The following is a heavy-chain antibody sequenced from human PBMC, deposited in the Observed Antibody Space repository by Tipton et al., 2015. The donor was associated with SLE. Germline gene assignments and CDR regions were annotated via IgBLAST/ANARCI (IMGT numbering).Heavy chain of an antibody. CDR3: ARDAYSGYDFDAFDI. CDR1: GGSISSHY. CDR2: IDYSGSN. D-gene: IGHD5-12*01. Sequence: TLSLTCTVSGGSISSHYWSWLRQPPGKGLEWSGYIDYSGSNNYNPSLKSRVTISVDTSKNQFSLKLSSVTAADTAVYYCARDAYSGYDFDAFDIWGQGTMVTVSS. V-gene: IGHV4-59*11. J-gene: IGHJ3*02.